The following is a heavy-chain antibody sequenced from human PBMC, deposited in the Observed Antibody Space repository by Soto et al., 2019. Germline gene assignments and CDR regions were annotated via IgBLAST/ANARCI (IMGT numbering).Heavy chain of an antibody. Sequence: SETLSLTCTVSGSSISSSRYYWGWTRQPPGKGLEWIGSIYYSGSTYYNPSLKSRVTISVDTSKNQFSLKLSSVTAADTAVYYCARPLTMVRGVIIGFDYWGQGTQVTVSS. V-gene: IGHV4-39*01. D-gene: IGHD3-10*01. CDR2: IYYSGST. CDR3: ARPLTMVRGVIIGFDY. CDR1: GSSISSSRYY. J-gene: IGHJ4*02.